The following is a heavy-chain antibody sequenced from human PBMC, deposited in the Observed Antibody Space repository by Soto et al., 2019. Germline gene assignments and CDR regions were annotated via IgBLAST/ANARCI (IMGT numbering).Heavy chain of an antibody. CDR2: ISYDGSSE. CDR3: ARDLGGVRGIIIMCFDY. D-gene: IGHD3-10*01. V-gene: IGHV3-30-3*01. Sequence: QVHLVESGGGVVQPGRSLRLSCAASGFTIGSYSMHWVRQTPGKGLEWVALISYDGSSEFYADSVKGRFTISRDNSKNTLYLQMNSQRPEDTAVYYCARDLGGVRGIIIMCFDYWGQGTLVTVSS. CDR1: GFTIGSYS. J-gene: IGHJ4*02.